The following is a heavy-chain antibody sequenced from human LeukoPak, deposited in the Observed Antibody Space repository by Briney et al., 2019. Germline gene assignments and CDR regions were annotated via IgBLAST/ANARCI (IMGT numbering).Heavy chain of an antibody. V-gene: IGHV5-51*01. D-gene: IGHD3-22*01. CDR3: ARQRGSYYDSSGAFDY. Sequence: KVGESLKISCKGSGYSFTSYWIGWVRQMPGKGLEWMGIIYPGDSDTRYSPSFQGQVTISADKSISTAYLQWSSLKASDTAMYYCARQRGSYYDSSGAFDYWGQGTLVTVSS. CDR1: GYSFTSYW. J-gene: IGHJ4*02. CDR2: IYPGDSDT.